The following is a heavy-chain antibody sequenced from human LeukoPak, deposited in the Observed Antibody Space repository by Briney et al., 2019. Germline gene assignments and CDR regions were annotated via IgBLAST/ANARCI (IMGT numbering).Heavy chain of an antibody. CDR3: ARVFYYYGSGSYYNDY. CDR2: ISGSGGST. J-gene: IGHJ4*02. D-gene: IGHD3-10*01. V-gene: IGHV3-23*01. Sequence: GGSLRLSCAASGFTFRTYAMTWVRQAPGKGLEWVSAISGSGGSTYYADSVKGRFTISRDNSKNTLYLQMNSLRAEDTAVYYCARVFYYYGSGSYYNDYWGQGTLVTVSS. CDR1: GFTFRTYA.